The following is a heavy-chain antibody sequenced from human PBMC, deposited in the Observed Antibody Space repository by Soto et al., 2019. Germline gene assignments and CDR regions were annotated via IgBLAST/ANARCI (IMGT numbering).Heavy chain of an antibody. CDR3: AKDRSRIQPRSYYGMDV. D-gene: IGHD5-18*01. Sequence: QVQLVESGGGVVQPGRSLRLSCAASRFTFSNYGMHWVRQAPGKGLEWVAVISYDGSDKYYADSVKGRFTISRDNSKNTLYLHMNSLRAEDTAVYYCAKDRSRIQPRSYYGMDVLGQGNPVTVSS. CDR2: ISYDGSDK. V-gene: IGHV3-30*18. J-gene: IGHJ6*02. CDR1: RFTFSNYG.